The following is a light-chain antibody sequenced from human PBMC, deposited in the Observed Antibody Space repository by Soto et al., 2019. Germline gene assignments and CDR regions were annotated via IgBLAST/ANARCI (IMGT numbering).Light chain of an antibody. J-gene: IGKJ4*01. Sequence: ETVRTQTPASLSLSPGDRATMSCRASQNIHSYLAWYQQKPGQAPRLLIYDASNRATGVPARFSGSGSGTDFTLTISSLEPEDFAVYYSQQREHWPPLTFGGGTKVEI. CDR1: QNIHSY. V-gene: IGKV3-11*01. CDR2: DAS. CDR3: QQREHWPPLT.